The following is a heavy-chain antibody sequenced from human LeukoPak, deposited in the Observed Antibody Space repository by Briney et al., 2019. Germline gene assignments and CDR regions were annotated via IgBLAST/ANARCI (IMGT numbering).Heavy chain of an antibody. CDR1: GYTFTGYY. CDR3: ATDLYCSSTSCYRRFDY. V-gene: IGHV1-2*02. D-gene: IGHD2-2*01. Sequence: ASVKVSCKASGYTFTGYYMHWVRQAPGQGLEWMGWINPNSGGTNYAQKFQGRVTMTRDRSISPDYIELSRLRSDDTAVYYCATDLYCSSTSCYRRFDYWGQGTLVTVSS. CDR2: INPNSGGT. J-gene: IGHJ4*02.